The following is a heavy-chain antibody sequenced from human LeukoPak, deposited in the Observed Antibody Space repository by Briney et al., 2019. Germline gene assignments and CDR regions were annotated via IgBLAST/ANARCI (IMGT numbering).Heavy chain of an antibody. J-gene: IGHJ4*02. V-gene: IGHV4-39*01. CDR3: ARYRYSSGWYDI. CDR2: IYYSGST. CDR1: GGSISSSSYY. Sequence: SETLSLTCTVSGGSISSSSYYWGWIRQPPGKGLEWIGSIYYSGSTYYNPSLKSRVTISVDTSKNQFSLKLSSVTAADTAVYYCARYRYSSGWYDIWGQGTLVTVSS. D-gene: IGHD6-19*01.